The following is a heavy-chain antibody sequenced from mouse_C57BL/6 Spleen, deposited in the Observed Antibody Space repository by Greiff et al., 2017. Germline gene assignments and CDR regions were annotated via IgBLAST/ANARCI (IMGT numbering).Heavy chain of an antibody. Sequence: QVQLQQSGAELVKPGASVKLSCKASGYTFTEYTIHWVKQRSRQGLEWIGWFYPGSGSIKYNEKFKDKATLTADKSSSTVYMELSRWTSEDSAVYFWARHEGGMVTFDYWGQGTTLTVSS. J-gene: IGHJ2*01. D-gene: IGHD2-2*01. V-gene: IGHV1-62-2*01. CDR2: FYPGSGSI. CDR3: ARHEGGMVTFDY. CDR1: GYTFTEYT.